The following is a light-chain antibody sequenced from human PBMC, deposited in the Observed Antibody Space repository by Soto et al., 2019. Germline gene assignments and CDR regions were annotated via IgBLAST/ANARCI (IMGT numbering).Light chain of an antibody. V-gene: IGLV2-8*01. J-gene: IGLJ1*01. CDR1: SSGITDNKY. CDR3: NSYVGSNNYV. CDR2: EVN. Sequence: QSVLTQPPSASGSPGQSVTISCTGTSSGITDNKYVSWFQQHPGKAPKVLIYEVNKRPSGVPDRLSGSKSGNTASLTVSGLQADDEADYYCNSYVGSNNYVFGTGTKVTVL.